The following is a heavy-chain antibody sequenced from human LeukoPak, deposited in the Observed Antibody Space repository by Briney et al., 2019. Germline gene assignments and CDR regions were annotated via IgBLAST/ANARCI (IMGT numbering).Heavy chain of an antibody. V-gene: IGHV3-48*01. Sequence: GGSLRLSCAASGLTFRSYSMNWVRQAPGKGLEWVSYISSSSSTVYYADSVKGRFTISRDNSKNTLYLQMNSLRVDDTALYYCAKEGSTTIPATFDYWGQGSLVTVSS. J-gene: IGHJ4*02. CDR2: ISSSSSTV. CDR3: AKEGSTTIPATFDY. CDR1: GLTFRSYS. D-gene: IGHD1-7*01.